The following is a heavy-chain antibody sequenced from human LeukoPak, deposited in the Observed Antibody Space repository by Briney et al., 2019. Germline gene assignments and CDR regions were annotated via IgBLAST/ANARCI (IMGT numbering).Heavy chain of an antibody. CDR1: GFTFSSYG. CDR3: AREGSYGYFDY. CDR2: IWYDGSNK. Sequence: PGGSLRLSCAASGFTFSSYGMHWVRQAPGKGLEWVAVIWYDGSNKYYADSVKGRFTISRDNSKNTLYLQMNSLRAGDTAVYYCAREGSYGYFDYWGQGTLVTVSS. V-gene: IGHV3-33*01. J-gene: IGHJ4*02. D-gene: IGHD1-26*01.